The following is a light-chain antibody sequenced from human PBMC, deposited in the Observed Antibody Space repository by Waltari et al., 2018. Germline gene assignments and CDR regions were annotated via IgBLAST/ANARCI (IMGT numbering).Light chain of an antibody. CDR2: DVD. CDR3: SSYRISGAPYV. J-gene: IGLJ1*01. V-gene: IGLV2-14*03. Sequence: QSALTQPASVSGSPGQSITIPCAGTSSDIGPYNYASWYLQHPGKAPKLILFDVDKRPSGISTRFSGFKSGNTASLTISGLQADDEADYYCSSYRISGAPYVFGTGTKVTVL. CDR1: SSDIGPYNY.